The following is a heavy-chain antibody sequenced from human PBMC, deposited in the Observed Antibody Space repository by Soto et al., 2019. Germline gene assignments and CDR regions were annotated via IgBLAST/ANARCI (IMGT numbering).Heavy chain of an antibody. Sequence: EVQLLESGGGLVQPGGSLRLSCAASGFTFNTFAMSWVRQAPGKGLEWVAGISARSGNTYYADYVKGRFTISRDNSKNTLNLQRNSLRAEDTAVYYCAKDQRYCSGGSCYLGYYYGMDVCGQGTTVTVS. J-gene: IGHJ6*02. CDR1: GFTFNTFA. CDR3: AKDQRYCSGGSCYLGYYYGMDV. CDR2: ISARSGNT. V-gene: IGHV3-23*01. D-gene: IGHD2-15*01.